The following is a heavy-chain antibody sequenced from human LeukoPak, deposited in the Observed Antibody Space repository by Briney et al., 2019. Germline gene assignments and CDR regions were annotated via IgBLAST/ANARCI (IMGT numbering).Heavy chain of an antibody. CDR2: IYPNGNI. V-gene: IGHV3-53*01. J-gene: IGHJ4*02. CDR1: GFTFSNTY. Sequence: GGSLRLSCAVSGFTFSNTYMSWVRQAPGKGLEWVSLIYPNGNIYYAGSVKGRFTISRDNSKNTLFLQMNSLRAEDTAIYYCARTFVSGDGYKVGYFDYWGQGTLVTVSS. D-gene: IGHD5-24*01. CDR3: ARTFVSGDGYKVGYFDY.